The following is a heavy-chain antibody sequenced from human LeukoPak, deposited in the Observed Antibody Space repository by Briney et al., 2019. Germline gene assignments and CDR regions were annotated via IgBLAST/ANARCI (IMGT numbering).Heavy chain of an antibody. CDR3: AKDYSKTSYYGSGTYYRPNWFDP. D-gene: IGHD3-10*01. CDR2: IRSDGSNK. CDR1: GFTFSSYG. V-gene: IGHV3-30*02. Sequence: GGSLRLFCAASGFTFSSYGMHWVRQAPGTGLEWVAFIRSDGSNKNYADSVKGRFTISRDNSKNTLYLQMNSLRPDDTAVYYCAKDYSKTSYYGSGTYYRPNWFDPWGQGTLVTVSS. J-gene: IGHJ5*02.